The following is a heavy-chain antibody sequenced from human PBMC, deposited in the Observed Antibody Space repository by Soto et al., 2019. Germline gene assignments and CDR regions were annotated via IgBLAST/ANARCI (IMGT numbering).Heavy chain of an antibody. D-gene: IGHD2-15*01. J-gene: IGHJ5*02. CDR1: GGTFSSYA. CDR3: ARFTLCSGSSWYEGGWFDP. Sequence: SVKVSCKASGGTFSSYAISWVRQAPGQGLEWMGGIIPIFGTANYAQKFQGRVTITADESTSTAYMELSSLRSEDTAVYYCARFTLCSGSSWYEGGWFDPWGKGTLVTVSA. CDR2: IIPIFGTA. V-gene: IGHV1-69*13.